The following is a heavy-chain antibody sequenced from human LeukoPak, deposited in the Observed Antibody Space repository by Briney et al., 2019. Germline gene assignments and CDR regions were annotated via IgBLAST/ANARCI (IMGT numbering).Heavy chain of an antibody. Sequence: GGSLRLSCAPSGFTFSSYGMHWVRQAPGKGLEWVAFIRYDGSNKYYADSVKGRFTISRDNSKNTLYLQMNSLRAEDTAVYYCAKGRNGYSSGWYDAFDIWGQGTMVTVSS. V-gene: IGHV3-30*02. D-gene: IGHD6-19*01. CDR1: GFTFSSYG. CDR2: IRYDGSNK. CDR3: AKGRNGYSSGWYDAFDI. J-gene: IGHJ3*02.